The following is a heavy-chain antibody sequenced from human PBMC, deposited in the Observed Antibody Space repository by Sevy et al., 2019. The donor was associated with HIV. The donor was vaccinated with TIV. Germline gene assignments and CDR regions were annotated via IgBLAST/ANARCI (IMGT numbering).Heavy chain of an antibody. CDR1: GFTFTTYA. J-gene: IGHJ6*02. D-gene: IGHD3-16*01. Sequence: GGSLRLSCTASGFTFTTYAMSWVRQAPGKGLEWVSSITSSSKFKYYADSLKGRLTISRDDAKNSVFLQINSLRVEDTAVYYCARAGGLVDGGMDVWGQGTTVTVSS. V-gene: IGHV3-21*01. CDR2: ITSSSKFK. CDR3: ARAGGLVDGGMDV.